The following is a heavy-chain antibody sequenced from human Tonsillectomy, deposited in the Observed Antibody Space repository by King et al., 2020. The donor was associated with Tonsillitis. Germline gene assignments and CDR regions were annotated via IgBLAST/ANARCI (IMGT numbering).Heavy chain of an antibody. CDR2: IVVGSGNT. J-gene: IGHJ4*02. CDR3: AADRDFDWLFNCDY. D-gene: IGHD3-9*01. V-gene: IGHV1-58*02. CDR1: GFTFTSSA. Sequence: QLVESGPEVKKPGTSVKVSCKASGFTFTSSAMQWVRQARGQRLEWIGWIVVGSGNTNYAQKFQERVTITRDMSTSTAYMELRSLRSEDTAVYYCAADRDFDWLFNCDYWGQGTLVTVSS.